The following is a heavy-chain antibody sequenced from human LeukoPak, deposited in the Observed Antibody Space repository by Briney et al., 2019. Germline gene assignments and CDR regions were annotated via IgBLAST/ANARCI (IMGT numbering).Heavy chain of an antibody. V-gene: IGHV3-9*01. CDR2: ISWNSGSI. CDR1: GFTFDDYA. Sequence: PGRSLRLSCAASGFTFDDYAMHWVRQAPGKGLELVSGISWNSGSIGYADSVKGRFTISRDNAKNSLYLQMNSLRAEDTAVYYCAREMRRGLSFDYWGQGTLVTVSS. D-gene: IGHD3-16*01. CDR3: AREMRRGLSFDY. J-gene: IGHJ4*02.